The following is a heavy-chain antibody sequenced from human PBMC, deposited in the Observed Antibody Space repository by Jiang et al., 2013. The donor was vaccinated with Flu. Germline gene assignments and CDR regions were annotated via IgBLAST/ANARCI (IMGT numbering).Heavy chain of an antibody. CDR3: ASGYYFGSGKSRVPESLYYYYYGLDV. V-gene: IGHV1-3*01. D-gene: IGHD3-10*01. Sequence: VQSGAEVKKPGASVKIACKSSGYTFTNYAMYWVRQAPGQSLEWMGWINPATGKTRYSQEFQGRVTIARDTSASTLYMELSSLRSDDTAVYYCASGYYFGSGKSRVPESLYYYYYGLDVWGPGTTVTVSS. J-gene: IGHJ6*02. CDR2: INPATGKT. CDR1: GYTFTNYA.